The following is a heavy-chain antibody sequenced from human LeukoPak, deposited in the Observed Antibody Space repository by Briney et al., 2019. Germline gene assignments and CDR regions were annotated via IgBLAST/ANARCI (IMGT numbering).Heavy chain of an antibody. J-gene: IGHJ4*02. Sequence: GASVKVSCKASGYTFTNYDINWVRQATGQGLEWMGWMNPNSGDTGYAQKFQGRVTITADKSTSTAYMELSSLRSEDTAVYYCARDRVGATPFDYWGQGTLVTVSS. CDR3: ARDRVGATPFDY. D-gene: IGHD1-26*01. CDR2: MNPNSGDT. V-gene: IGHV1-8*03. CDR1: GYTFTNYD.